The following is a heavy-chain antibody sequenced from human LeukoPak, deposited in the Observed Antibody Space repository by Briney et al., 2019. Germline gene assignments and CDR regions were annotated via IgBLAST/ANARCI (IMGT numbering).Heavy chain of an antibody. CDR1: GYTFTSYD. Sequence: ASVKVSCKASGYTFTSYDINWVRQATGQGLEWMGWMNPNSGNTGHAQKFQGRVTMTRNTSISTAYMELSSLRSEDTAVYYCARGVRGVNPDAFDIWGQGTMVTVSS. D-gene: IGHD3-10*01. V-gene: IGHV1-8*01. CDR2: MNPNSGNT. CDR3: ARGVRGVNPDAFDI. J-gene: IGHJ3*02.